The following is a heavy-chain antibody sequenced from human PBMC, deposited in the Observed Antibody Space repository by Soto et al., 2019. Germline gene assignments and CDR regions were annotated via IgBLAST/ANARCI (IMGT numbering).Heavy chain of an antibody. V-gene: IGHV1-2*02. CDR3: KANIVATAFDY. CDR1: GYTFPGYY. Sequence: ASVNVSCKASGYTFPGYYMQWLRQAPGQGLEWMGWINPNSGGTNYAQKFQGRVTMTRDTSISTAYMELSRLRSDDTAVYYCKANIVATAFDYWGQGTLVTVSS. CDR2: INPNSGGT. D-gene: IGHD5-12*01. J-gene: IGHJ4*02.